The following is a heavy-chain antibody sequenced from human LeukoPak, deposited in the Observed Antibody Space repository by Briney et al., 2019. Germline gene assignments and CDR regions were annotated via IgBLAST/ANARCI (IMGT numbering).Heavy chain of an antibody. V-gene: IGHV1-8*03. CDR2: MNPNSGNT. J-gene: IGHJ3*02. CDR1: GYTFTSYD. D-gene: IGHD3-22*01. Sequence: ASVKVSCKASGYTFTSYDINWVRQATGQGLEWMGWMNPNSGNTGYAQKFQGRVTITRNTSISTAHMELSSLRSEDTAVYYCARGRYYDSSGYYFWPDAFDIWGQGTMVTVSS. CDR3: ARGRYYDSSGYYFWPDAFDI.